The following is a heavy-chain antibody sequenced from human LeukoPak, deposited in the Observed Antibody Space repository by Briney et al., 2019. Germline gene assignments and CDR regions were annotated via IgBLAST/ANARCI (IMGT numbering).Heavy chain of an antibody. Sequence: PGGSLRLSCAASGFTFSSYTMHWVRQAPGKGLEWVALISYDGSNKYYADSVKDRFTISRDNSKNTLYLQMNYLRTEETAVYSCARDEGYSYGHPFDYWGQGTLVTVSS. CDR1: GFTFSSYT. V-gene: IGHV3-30-3*01. D-gene: IGHD5-18*01. CDR2: ISYDGSNK. J-gene: IGHJ4*02. CDR3: ARDEGYSYGHPFDY.